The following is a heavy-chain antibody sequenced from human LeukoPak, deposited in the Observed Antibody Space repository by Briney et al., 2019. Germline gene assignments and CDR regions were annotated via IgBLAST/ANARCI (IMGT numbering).Heavy chain of an antibody. CDR3: ARGRGNSGSFDSFDI. Sequence: GGPLRLSCAASGFIFSSYWMSWVRQAPGKGLEWVANIKQDGSEKCYVDSVKGRFTISRHNAKNSLYLQMNSLRAEDTAVYYCARGRGNSGSFDSFDIWGQGTMVTVSS. CDR1: GFIFSSYW. V-gene: IGHV3-7*01. CDR2: IKQDGSEK. J-gene: IGHJ3*02. D-gene: IGHD1-26*01.